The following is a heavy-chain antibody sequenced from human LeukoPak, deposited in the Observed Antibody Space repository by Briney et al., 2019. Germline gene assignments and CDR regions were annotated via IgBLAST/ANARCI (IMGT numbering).Heavy chain of an antibody. J-gene: IGHJ4*02. V-gene: IGHV3-30-3*01. Sequence: GGSLRLSCAASGFTFSSYVMHWVRQAPGKGLEWVAVISYDGSNKYYADSVKGRFTIFRDNSKNTLYLQMNSLRTEDTAVYYCARDDNISYSSGWFCLDYWGQGTLVTVSS. CDR3: ARDDNISYSSGWFCLDY. CDR2: ISYDGSNK. CDR1: GFTFSSYV. D-gene: IGHD6-19*01.